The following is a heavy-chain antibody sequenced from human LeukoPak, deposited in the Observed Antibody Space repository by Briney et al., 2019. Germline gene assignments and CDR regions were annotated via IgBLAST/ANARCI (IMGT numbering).Heavy chain of an antibody. CDR1: GGSISSYY. J-gene: IGHJ4*02. CDR3: ALGAAAAIFDY. CDR2: IYYSEST. V-gene: IGHV4-59*01. Sequence: SETLSLTCTVSGGSISSYYWSWIRQPPGKGLEWIGYIYYSESTNYNPSLKSRVTISVDTSKNQFSLKLSSVTAADTAVYYCALGAAAAIFDYWGQGTLVTVSS. D-gene: IGHD6-13*01.